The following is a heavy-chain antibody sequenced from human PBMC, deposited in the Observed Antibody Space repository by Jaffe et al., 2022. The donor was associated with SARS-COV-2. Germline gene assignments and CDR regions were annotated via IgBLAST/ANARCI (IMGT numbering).Heavy chain of an antibody. Sequence: EVQLVESGGGLVQPGGSLRLSCAASGFTFSSYEMNWVRQAPGKGLEWVSYISSSGSTIYYADSVKGRFTISRDNAKNSLYLQMNSLRAEDTAVYYCASHSYSSSWPLGGGDYFDYWGQGTLVTVSS. CDR3: ASHSYSSSWPLGGGDYFDY. CDR2: ISSSGSTI. J-gene: IGHJ4*02. CDR1: GFTFSSYE. D-gene: IGHD6-13*01. V-gene: IGHV3-48*03.